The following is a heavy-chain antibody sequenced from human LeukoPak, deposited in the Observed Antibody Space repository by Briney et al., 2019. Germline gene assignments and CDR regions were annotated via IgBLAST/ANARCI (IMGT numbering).Heavy chain of an antibody. CDR1: GYTFTSYG. CDR2: ISAYNGNT. J-gene: IGHJ5*02. Sequence: ASVKVSCKASGYTFTSYGISWVRQAPGQGLEWMGWISAYNGNTNYAQKLQGRVTMTTVTSTSTAYMELRSLRSDDTAVYYCAREYDFWSGRNWFDPWGQGTLVTVSS. D-gene: IGHD3-3*01. V-gene: IGHV1-18*01. CDR3: AREYDFWSGRNWFDP.